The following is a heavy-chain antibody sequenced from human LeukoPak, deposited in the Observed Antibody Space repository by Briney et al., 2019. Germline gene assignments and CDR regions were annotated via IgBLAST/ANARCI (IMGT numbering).Heavy chain of an antibody. V-gene: IGHV5-51*01. CDR3: ARQGSGYSPTYYYYMDV. Sequence: GASLQISCKGSGYSFTSYWIGWVRQMPGKGREWMGIIYPGDSDTRYSPSFQGQVTISADKSISTAYLQWSSLKASDTAMYYCARQGSGYSPTYYYYMDVWGKGTTVTISS. J-gene: IGHJ6*03. D-gene: IGHD5-18*01. CDR2: IYPGDSDT. CDR1: GYSFTSYW.